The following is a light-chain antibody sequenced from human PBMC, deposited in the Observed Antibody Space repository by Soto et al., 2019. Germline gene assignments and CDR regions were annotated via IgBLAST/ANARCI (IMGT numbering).Light chain of an antibody. CDR1: SSDVGVYNY. J-gene: IGLJ1*01. CDR3: SSYAGFNNPGV. Sequence: SVLTQPPSESGSPGQSVTFSCTGTSSDVGVYNYVSWYQQHPGKAPKLMIYEVSKRPSGVPDRFSGSKSGNTASLTVSGLQAEDEADYYCSSYAGFNNPGVFGTGTKVTV. CDR2: EVS. V-gene: IGLV2-8*01.